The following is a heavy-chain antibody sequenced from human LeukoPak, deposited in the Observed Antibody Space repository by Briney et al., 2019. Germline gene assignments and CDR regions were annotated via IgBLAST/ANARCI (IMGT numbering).Heavy chain of an antibody. Sequence: PGGSLRLSCAASGFTFSSYSMNWVRQAPGKGLEWVSYISSSSSTIYYTDSVKGRFTISRDNAKNSLYLQMNSLRAEDTAVYYCARDLRSARAFDIWGQGTMVTVSS. V-gene: IGHV3-48*01. CDR1: GFTFSSYS. D-gene: IGHD6-25*01. CDR2: ISSSSSTI. J-gene: IGHJ3*02. CDR3: ARDLRSARAFDI.